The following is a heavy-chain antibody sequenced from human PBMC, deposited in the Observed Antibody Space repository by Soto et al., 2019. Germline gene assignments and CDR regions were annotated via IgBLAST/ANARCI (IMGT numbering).Heavy chain of an antibody. CDR2: IYYSGST. CDR3: ARASLESGVAAAGHYYYYYGMDV. V-gene: IGHV4-59*01. Sequence: PSETLSLTCTVSGGSISSYYWSWIRQPPGKGLEWIGYIYYSGSTNYNPSLKSRVTISVDTSKNQFSLKLSSVTAADTAVYYCARASLESGVAAAGHYYYYYGMDVRGQGTTVTVSS. D-gene: IGHD6-13*01. J-gene: IGHJ6*02. CDR1: GGSISSYY.